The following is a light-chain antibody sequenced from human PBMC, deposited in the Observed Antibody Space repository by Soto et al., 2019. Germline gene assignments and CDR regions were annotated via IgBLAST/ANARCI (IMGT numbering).Light chain of an antibody. CDR3: CSYAGSSTFYV. J-gene: IGLJ1*01. CDR1: SSDVGSYNL. Sequence: QSVLTQPGSVSGSPGQAITISCTGTSSDVGSYNLVSWYQQHPGKAPKLMIYEGSKRPSGVSNRFSGSKSGNTASLTIPGLQAEDEADYYCCSYAGSSTFYVFGTGTKVTVL. CDR2: EGS. V-gene: IGLV2-23*01.